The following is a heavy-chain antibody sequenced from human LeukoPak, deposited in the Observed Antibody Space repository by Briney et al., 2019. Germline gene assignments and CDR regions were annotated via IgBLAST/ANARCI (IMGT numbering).Heavy chain of an antibody. CDR3: AREAIYYDSSGYYYDLDY. J-gene: IGHJ4*02. CDR1: GFTFSSYE. CDR2: ISSSGSTI. D-gene: IGHD3-22*01. Sequence: TGGSLRPSCAASGFTFSSYEMNWVRQAPGKGLEWVSYISSSGSTIYYADSVKGRFTISRDNAKNSLYLQMNSLRAEDTAVYYCAREAIYYDSSGYYYDLDYWGQGTLVTVSS. V-gene: IGHV3-48*03.